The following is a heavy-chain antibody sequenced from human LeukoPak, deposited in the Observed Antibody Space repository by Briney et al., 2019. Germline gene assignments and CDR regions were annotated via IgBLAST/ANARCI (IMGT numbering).Heavy chain of an antibody. CDR2: IIPIFGTA. J-gene: IGHJ6*03. D-gene: IGHD2-2*01. CDR3: ARTDIVVVPAAIDYYYYMDV. Sequence: SVKVSCKVSGYTLTELSMHWVRQAPGKGLEWMGGIIPIFGTANYAQKFQGRVTITTDESTSTAYMGLSSLRSEDTAVYYCARTDIVVVPAAIDYYYYMDVWGKGTTVTVSS. CDR1: GYTLTELS. V-gene: IGHV1-69*05.